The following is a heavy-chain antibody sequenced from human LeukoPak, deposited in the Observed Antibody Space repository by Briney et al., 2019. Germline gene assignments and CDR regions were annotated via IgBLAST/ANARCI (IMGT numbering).Heavy chain of an antibody. CDR1: GYTFTSYG. CDR3: AREWGLYCSSTSCYYYYYGMDV. J-gene: IGHJ6*02. D-gene: IGHD2-2*01. V-gene: IGHV1-18*01. Sequence: ASVKVSCKASGYTFTSYGISWVRQAPGQGLEWMGWISAYKGNTNYAQKLQGRVTMTTDTSTSTAYMELRSLKSDDTAVYYCAREWGLYCSSTSCYYYYYGMDVWGQGTTVTVSS. CDR2: ISAYKGNT.